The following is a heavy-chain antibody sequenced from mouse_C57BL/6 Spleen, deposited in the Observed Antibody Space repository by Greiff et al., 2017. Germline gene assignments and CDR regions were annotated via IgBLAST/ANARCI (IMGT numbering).Heavy chain of an antibody. D-gene: IGHD3-1*01. CDR2: IYPGDGDT. J-gene: IGHJ2*02. CDR1: GYAFSSSW. V-gene: IGHV1-82*01. CDR3: AGLSGYD. Sequence: QVQLKQSGPELVKPGASVKISCKASGYAFSSSWMNWVKQRPGQGLEWIGRIYPGDGDTNYNGKFKGKATLTADKSSSTAYMQLSSLTSGDSAVYFCAGLSGYDWGEGTSLTVS.